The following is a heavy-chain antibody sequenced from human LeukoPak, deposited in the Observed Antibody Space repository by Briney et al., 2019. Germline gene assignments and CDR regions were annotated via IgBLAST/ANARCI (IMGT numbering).Heavy chain of an antibody. Sequence: PGGSLRLSCAASGFTFSSYAMSWVRQAPGKGLEWVSAISGSGGSTYYADSVKGRFTISRDNSKNTLYLQMNSLRAEDTAVYYCAKDQAVRGVIIYYFDYWGQGTLVTVSS. V-gene: IGHV3-23*01. CDR1: GFTFSSYA. D-gene: IGHD3-10*01. CDR3: AKDQAVRGVIIYYFDY. J-gene: IGHJ4*02. CDR2: ISGSGGST.